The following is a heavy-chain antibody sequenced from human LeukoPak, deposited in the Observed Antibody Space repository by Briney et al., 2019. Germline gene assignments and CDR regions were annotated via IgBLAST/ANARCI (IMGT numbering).Heavy chain of an antibody. V-gene: IGHV4-34*01. Sequence: PSETLSLTCTVSGGSISSYYWSWIRQPPGKGLEWIGEINHSGSTNYNPSLKSRVTISVDTSKNQFSLKLSSVTAADTAVYYCARGLGKRWFDPWGQGTLVTVSS. CDR1: GGSISSYY. J-gene: IGHJ5*02. CDR3: ARGLGKRWFDP. CDR2: INHSGST.